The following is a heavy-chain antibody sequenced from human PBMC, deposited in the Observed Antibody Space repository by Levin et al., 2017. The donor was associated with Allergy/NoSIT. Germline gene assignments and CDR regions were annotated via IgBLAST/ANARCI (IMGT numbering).Heavy chain of an antibody. Sequence: SETLSLTCTVSGGSISSYYWSWIRQPPGKGLEWIGYIYYSGSTNYNPSLKSRVTISVDTSKNQFSLKLSSVTAADTAVYYCARVRGADSSGYYFFTPSWFDPWGQGTLVTVSS. D-gene: IGHD3-22*01. CDR2: IYYSGST. CDR3: ARVRGADSSGYYFFTPSWFDP. CDR1: GGSISSYY. V-gene: IGHV4-59*01. J-gene: IGHJ5*02.